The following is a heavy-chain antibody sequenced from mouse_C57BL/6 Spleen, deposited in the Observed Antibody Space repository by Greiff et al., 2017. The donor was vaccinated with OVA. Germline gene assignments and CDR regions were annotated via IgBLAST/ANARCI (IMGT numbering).Heavy chain of an antibody. V-gene: IGHV5-4*01. CDR2: ISDGGSYT. Sequence: VQLKESGGGLVKTGGSLKLSCAASGFTFSSYAMSWVRQTPEKRLECVATISDGGSYTYYPDNVKGRFTISRDNAKNNLYLQMSHLKSEDTAMYYCARADGYSFDYWGQGTTRTVAS. D-gene: IGHD2-3*01. CDR3: ARADGYSFDY. J-gene: IGHJ2*01. CDR1: GFTFSSYA.